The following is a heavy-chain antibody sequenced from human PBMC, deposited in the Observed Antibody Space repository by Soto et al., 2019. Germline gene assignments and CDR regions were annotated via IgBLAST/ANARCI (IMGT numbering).Heavy chain of an antibody. CDR2: IYYSGST. CDR1: XXXXXXXX. Sequence: QVQLQESGPGLVKPSETLSLTCTXSXXXXXXXXXXXXRQPXXXXXEWIGYIYYSGSTNYNPSLKSRVXXXXXXXXXXXXXXXXXXXXXXXXXXXXXXXXXXXXXXXFDYWGQGTLVTVSS. V-gene: IGHV4-59*01. CDR3: XXXXXXXXXXXFDY. J-gene: IGHJ4*02.